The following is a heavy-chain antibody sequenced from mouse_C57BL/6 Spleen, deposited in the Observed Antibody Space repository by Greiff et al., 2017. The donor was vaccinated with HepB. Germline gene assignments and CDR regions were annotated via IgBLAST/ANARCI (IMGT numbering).Heavy chain of an antibody. V-gene: IGHV1-18*01. CDR2: INPNNGGT. J-gene: IGHJ4*01. CDR3: AIQTGTYAMDY. CDR1: GYTFTDYN. D-gene: IGHD4-1*01. Sequence: EVKLVESGPELVKPGASVKIPCKASGYTFTDYNMDWVKQSHGKSLEWIGDINPNNGGTIYNQKFKGKATLTVDKSSSTAYMELRSLTSEDTAVYYCAIQTGTYAMDYWGQGTSVTVSS.